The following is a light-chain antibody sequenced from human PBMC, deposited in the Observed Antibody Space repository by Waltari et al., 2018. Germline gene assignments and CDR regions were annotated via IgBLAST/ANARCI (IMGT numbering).Light chain of an antibody. J-gene: IGKJ1*01. V-gene: IGKV4-1*01. Sequence: DIVMTQSPDSLAVSLGERVTITCKSSQRVLYSSNNKNYLAWYQQKPGQPPRLLIYWASTRESGVPDRFSGSGSGTDFTLTISSLQAEDVAVYYCQQYYPPPPRTFGQGTKVEIK. CDR3: QQYYPPPPRT. CDR2: WAS. CDR1: QRVLYSSNNKNY.